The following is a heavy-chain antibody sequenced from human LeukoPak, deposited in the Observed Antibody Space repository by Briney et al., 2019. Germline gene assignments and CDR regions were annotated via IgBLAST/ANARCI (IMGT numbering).Heavy chain of an antibody. D-gene: IGHD3-16*02. Sequence: VASVQVSCKASGGIFSSYAINWVRQAPGQGLEWMGRIIPIFGSANYAQKFQGRVTITADKSTRTAYMELSSLRSEDTALYYCAKGSRLREGGSYRFWGQGTLVTVSS. J-gene: IGHJ4*02. CDR3: AKGSRLREGGSYRF. CDR1: GGIFSSYA. V-gene: IGHV1-69*06. CDR2: IIPIFGSA.